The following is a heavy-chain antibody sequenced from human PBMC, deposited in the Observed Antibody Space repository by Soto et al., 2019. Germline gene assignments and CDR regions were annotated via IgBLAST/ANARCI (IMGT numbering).Heavy chain of an antibody. V-gene: IGHV4-31*03. CDR2: IYYSGST. Sequence: SETLSLTCTVSGGSISSGGYYWSWIRQHPGKGLEWIGYIYYSGSTYYNPSLKSRVTISVDTSKNQFSLKLSSVTAADTAVYYCARDRSGSYPPGDGMDVWGQGTTVTVSS. D-gene: IGHD3-10*01. CDR1: GGSISSGGYY. CDR3: ARDRSGSYPPGDGMDV. J-gene: IGHJ6*02.